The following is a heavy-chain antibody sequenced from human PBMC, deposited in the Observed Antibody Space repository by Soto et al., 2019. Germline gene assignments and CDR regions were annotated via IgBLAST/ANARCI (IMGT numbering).Heavy chain of an antibody. D-gene: IGHD6-6*01. J-gene: IGHJ4*02. CDR2: INPRGFST. Sequence: TSVNVSCKASGYSIIGYYIHWVRQAPGQGLKWMGIINPRGFSTTYAQKFQGRVTMTSDTSTSTVYMELSSLRSEDTAVYYCARGPHRYSSSSLDSWGQGTLVSGSS. V-gene: IGHV1-46*01. CDR3: ARGPHRYSSSSLDS. CDR1: GYSIIGYY.